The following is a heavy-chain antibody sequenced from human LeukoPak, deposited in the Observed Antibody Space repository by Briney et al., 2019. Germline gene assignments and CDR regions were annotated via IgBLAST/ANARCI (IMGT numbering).Heavy chain of an antibody. J-gene: IGHJ6*02. CDR1: GFTVSSNY. V-gene: IGHV3-23*01. CDR2: ISGSGGST. D-gene: IGHD1-1*01. Sequence: GGSLRLSCAVSGFTVSSNYMSWVRQAPGKGLEWVSAISGSGGSTYYADSVKGRFTISRDNSKNTLFLQMNSLRAEDTAVYYCAKGGTPNGMDVWGQGTTVTVSS. CDR3: AKGGTPNGMDV.